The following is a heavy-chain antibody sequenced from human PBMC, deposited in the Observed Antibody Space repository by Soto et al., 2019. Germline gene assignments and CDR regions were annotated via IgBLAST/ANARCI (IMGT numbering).Heavy chain of an antibody. V-gene: IGHV1-18*01. Sequence: ASGKVSCKTSGYTFSRYGISWVRQAPGQGLEWMGWISGYNGDTNYAQKVQGRVTMTIDTSTYTAYMELRSLTSDDTAIYYCAKNGQPPYYYYGMDVWGQGTTVTVSS. CDR3: AKNGQPPYYYYGMDV. D-gene: IGHD2-8*01. CDR2: ISGYNGDT. CDR1: GYTFSRYG. J-gene: IGHJ6*02.